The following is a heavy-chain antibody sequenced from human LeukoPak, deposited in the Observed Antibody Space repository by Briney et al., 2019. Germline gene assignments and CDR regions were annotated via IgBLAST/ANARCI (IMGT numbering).Heavy chain of an antibody. CDR3: ARLGGRVVVITLGAFDI. V-gene: IGHV5-51*01. J-gene: IGHJ3*02. Sequence: GESLKTSCKGSGYRFTSYWIGWVRPMPGKGVEWMGINNPGVSDTRYSPSFEGQVTILADKSTNTAYLQWRSLKASDTDMYYCARLGGRVVVITLGAFDIWGPGTMVTVSS. CDR2: NNPGVSDT. D-gene: IGHD3-22*01. CDR1: GYRFTSYW.